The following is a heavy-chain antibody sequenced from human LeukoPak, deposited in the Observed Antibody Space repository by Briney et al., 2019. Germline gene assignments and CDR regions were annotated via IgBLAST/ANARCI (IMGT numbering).Heavy chain of an antibody. V-gene: IGHV3-49*04. CDR1: GFNFGDYN. D-gene: IGHD3-10*01. J-gene: IGHJ4*02. Sequence: GGSLRLSCTTSGFNFGDYNMNWVRQAPGRGLEWVGYIRAKTHDGTADYAASVKGRFTISRDDSKSIAYLQMTGLKSEDTAVYYCTRGQLYPYGPEFDFSGQGTLVTVSS. CDR3: TRGQLYPYGPEFDF. CDR2: IRAKTHDGTA.